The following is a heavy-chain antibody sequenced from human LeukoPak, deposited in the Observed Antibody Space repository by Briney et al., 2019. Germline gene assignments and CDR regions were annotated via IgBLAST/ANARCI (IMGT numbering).Heavy chain of an antibody. J-gene: IGHJ4*02. CDR2: IYSGDIT. CDR1: GFTVSGNY. D-gene: IGHD6-13*01. V-gene: IGHV3-66*01. Sequence: GGSLRLSCAASGFTVSGNYMSWVRQAPGKGLEWVSVIYSGDITYYADSVKGRFTISRDNSKNTLYLQMNSLRAEDTAVYYCARGGADSSSSFDYWGQGTLVTVSS. CDR3: ARGGADSSSSFDY.